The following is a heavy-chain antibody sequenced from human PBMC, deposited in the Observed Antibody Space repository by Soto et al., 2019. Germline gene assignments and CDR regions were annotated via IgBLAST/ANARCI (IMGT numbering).Heavy chain of an antibody. J-gene: IGHJ6*04. D-gene: IGHD3-10*01. V-gene: IGHV3-74*01. CDR3: ATGTMDV. Sequence: PGGSLRLSCAASGITFRTYWMQWVRQAPGKGLVWVSRIDNDGSSTNYADSVKGRFTISRDNAKDTLYLQMNSLRAEDTAVYYCATGTMDVWGKGTTVTVSS. CDR1: GITFRTYW. CDR2: IDNDGSST.